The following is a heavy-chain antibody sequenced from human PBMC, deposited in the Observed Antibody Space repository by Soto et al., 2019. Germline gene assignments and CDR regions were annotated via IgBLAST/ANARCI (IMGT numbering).Heavy chain of an antibody. CDR1: GFTFSSYA. Sequence: QVQLVESGGGVVQPGRSLRLSCAASGFTFSSYAMHWVRQAPGKGLEWVAVISYDGSNKYYADSVKGRFTISRDNSKNTLYLQMNSLRAEDTAVYYCAREETSIAVAGSYFDYWGQGTLVTVSS. D-gene: IGHD6-19*01. CDR2: ISYDGSNK. J-gene: IGHJ4*02. CDR3: AREETSIAVAGSYFDY. V-gene: IGHV3-30-3*01.